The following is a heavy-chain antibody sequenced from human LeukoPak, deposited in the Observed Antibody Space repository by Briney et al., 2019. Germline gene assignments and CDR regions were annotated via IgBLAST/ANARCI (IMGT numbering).Heavy chain of an antibody. V-gene: IGHV1-2*02. CDR2: INPNSGVT. D-gene: IGHD6-19*01. CDR3: ARAVAGIDY. J-gene: IGHJ4*02. Sequence: ASVKVSCKASGYTFTGYYLHWVRQAPGQGLEWMGWINPNSGVTNYAQNFQGRVTMTRDMSISTGYMELSRLRSDDTALYYCARAVAGIDYWGQGTLVTVSS. CDR1: GYTFTGYY.